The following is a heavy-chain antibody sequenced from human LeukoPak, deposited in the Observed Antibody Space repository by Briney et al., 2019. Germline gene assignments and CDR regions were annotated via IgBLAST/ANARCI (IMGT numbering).Heavy chain of an antibody. D-gene: IGHD5-12*01. CDR3: ARDRKDIVATIDY. V-gene: IGHV3-21*01. CDR1: GFTFSSYS. CDR2: ISSSSSCI. Sequence: GGSLRLSCAASGFTFSSYSMNWVRQAPGKGLEWVSSISSSSSCIYYADSVKGRFTISRDNAKNSLYLQMNSLRAEDTAVYYCARDRKDIVATIDYWGQGTLVTVSS. J-gene: IGHJ4*02.